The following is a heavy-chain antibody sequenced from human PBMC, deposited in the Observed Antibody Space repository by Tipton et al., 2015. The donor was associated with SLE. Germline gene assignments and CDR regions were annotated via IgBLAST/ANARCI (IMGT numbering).Heavy chain of an antibody. CDR1: GASMNDYY. CDR2: IYTGGST. J-gene: IGHJ4*01. D-gene: IGHD6-13*01. Sequence: GLVKPSETLSLTCSVSGASMNDYYWNWIRQAPGKGLEWVGYIYTGGSTHYNPSLRSRVTISVDTSNNQFSLKLRSVSAADTAVYYCATEWYSSTSFDYWGHGTRVSVSS. V-gene: IGHV4-4*08. CDR3: ATEWYSSTSFDY.